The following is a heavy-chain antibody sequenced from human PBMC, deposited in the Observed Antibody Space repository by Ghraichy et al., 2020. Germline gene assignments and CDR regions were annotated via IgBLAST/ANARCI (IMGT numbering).Heavy chain of an antibody. CDR2: VGGNGVTT. V-gene: IGHV3-23*01. Sequence: GGSLRLSCAASGFTYSSYAVSWVRQAPWKGLEWVSVVGGNGVTTYYADSLRGRFSTSRDNSKNTLFLQINSLRVEDTTIYYCVKEWFSDWGQGTLVTVSS. CDR1: GFTYSSYA. D-gene: IGHD3-10*01. CDR3: VKEWFSD. J-gene: IGHJ4*02.